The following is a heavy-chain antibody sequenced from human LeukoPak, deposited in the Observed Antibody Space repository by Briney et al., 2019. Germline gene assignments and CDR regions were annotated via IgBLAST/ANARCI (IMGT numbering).Heavy chain of an antibody. CDR1: GFTFSNYS. CDR2: ISYSGANT. J-gene: IGHJ4*02. CDR3: ARGGVLLWFGERYFDY. V-gene: IGHV3-21*01. D-gene: IGHD3-10*01. Sequence: GGSLRLSCTASGFTFSNYSMYWVRQAPGKGLEWVSTISYSGANTYYADSVKGRFTISRDNAKNSLYLQMNSLRAEDTAVYYCARGGVLLWFGERYFDYWGQGTLGTVSS.